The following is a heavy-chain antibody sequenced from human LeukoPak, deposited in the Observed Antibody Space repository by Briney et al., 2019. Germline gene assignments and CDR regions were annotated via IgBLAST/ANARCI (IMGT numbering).Heavy chain of an antibody. Sequence: PGGSLRLSCAASGFTFSNYGMHWVRQDPGKGLEWVAFIRYDGSNKYYADSVKGRFTISRDNSKNTLYLQMNSLKTEDTAVYYCASGPTIYWGFDYWGQGTLVTVSP. V-gene: IGHV3-30*02. J-gene: IGHJ4*02. CDR3: ASGPTIYWGFDY. CDR1: GFTFSNYG. CDR2: IRYDGSNK. D-gene: IGHD7-27*01.